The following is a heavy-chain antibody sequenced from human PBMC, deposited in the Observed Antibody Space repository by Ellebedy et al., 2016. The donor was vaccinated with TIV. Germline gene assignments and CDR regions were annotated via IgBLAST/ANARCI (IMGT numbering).Heavy chain of an antibody. J-gene: IGHJ4*02. CDR3: AKTITMAIVARTYVDH. CDR2: ISGSGGST. Sequence: GESLKISXAASGFTFSSYAMSWVRQAPGKGLEWVSAISGSGGSTYYADSVKGRFTISRDNSKNTLSLQMNSLRAQDTAVYHCAKTITMAIVARTYVDHWGQGTLVTVSS. D-gene: IGHD3-22*01. V-gene: IGHV3-23*01. CDR1: GFTFSSYA.